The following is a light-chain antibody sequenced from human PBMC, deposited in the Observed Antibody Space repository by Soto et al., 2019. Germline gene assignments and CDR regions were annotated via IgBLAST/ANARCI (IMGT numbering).Light chain of an antibody. J-gene: IGKJ1*01. CDR2: AAS. Sequence: DIQMTQSPSSLSASXGDRVTITCRASQSISSFLNWYQQKPGKAPKLLIYAASTLQNEVPSRFSGSGSGTDFTLIISSLQPEDFATYYCQRSYNTPRTFGQGTKVDIK. CDR3: QRSYNTPRT. CDR1: QSISSF. V-gene: IGKV1-39*01.